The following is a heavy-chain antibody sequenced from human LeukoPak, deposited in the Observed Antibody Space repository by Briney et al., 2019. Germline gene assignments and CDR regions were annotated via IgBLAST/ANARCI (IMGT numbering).Heavy chain of an antibody. Sequence: SETLSLTCAVYGGSFSGYYWSWIRQPPGKGLEWIGEINRSGSTNYNPSLKSRVTISVDTSKNQFSLKLSSVTAADTAVYYCSFNLGSGSYAFDIWGKGTTVTVSS. CDR2: INRSGST. J-gene: IGHJ3*02. V-gene: IGHV4-34*01. D-gene: IGHD3-10*01. CDR3: SFNLGSGSYAFDI. CDR1: GGSFSGYY.